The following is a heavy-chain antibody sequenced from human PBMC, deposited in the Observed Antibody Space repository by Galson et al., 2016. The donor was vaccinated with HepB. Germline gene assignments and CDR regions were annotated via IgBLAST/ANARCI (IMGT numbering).Heavy chain of an antibody. CDR3: ARNNAGYFHY. CDR2: ISGSGGTT. V-gene: IGHV3-23*01. CDR1: GFTFSSYA. J-gene: IGHJ4*02. Sequence: SLRLSCAASGFTFSSYAMSWVRQAPGRGLEWVSIISGSGGTTDYADSVKGRPTTSRDNLRDTVYLQLNRLRVEDAAIYYLARNNAGYFHYWGQGILVTGSS. D-gene: IGHD1/OR15-1a*01.